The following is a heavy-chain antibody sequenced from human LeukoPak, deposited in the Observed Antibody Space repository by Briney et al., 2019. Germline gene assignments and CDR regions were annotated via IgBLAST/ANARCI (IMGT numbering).Heavy chain of an antibody. CDR1: GGSISNYY. Sequence: SETLSLTCTVSGGSISNYYWSWVRQPAGKGLEWIGRIYSSGSTNYNPSLKSRVTMSVDTSKNQFSLKLSSVTAADTAVYYCATLLSGTTDTTYYMDVWGKGTTVTVSS. D-gene: IGHD1-7*01. CDR3: ATLLSGTTDTTYYMDV. V-gene: IGHV4-4*07. CDR2: IYSSGST. J-gene: IGHJ6*03.